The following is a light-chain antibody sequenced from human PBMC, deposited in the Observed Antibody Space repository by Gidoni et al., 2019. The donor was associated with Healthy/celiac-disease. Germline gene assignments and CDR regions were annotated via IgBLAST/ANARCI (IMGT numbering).Light chain of an antibody. CDR1: QSVSSSY. V-gene: IGKV3-20*01. CDR3: QQYGSSRT. Sequence: EMVLTQSPGTLSLSPGERATLSCRASQSVSSSYLAWYQQNPGQAPRRLIYGASSRATGIPDRFSGSGSGTDFTLTISRLEPEDFAVYYCQQYGSSRTFGQGTKVEIK. J-gene: IGKJ1*01. CDR2: GAS.